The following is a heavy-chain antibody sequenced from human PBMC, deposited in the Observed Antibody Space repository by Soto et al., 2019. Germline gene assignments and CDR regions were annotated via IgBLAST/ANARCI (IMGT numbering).Heavy chain of an antibody. V-gene: IGHV3-23*01. Sequence: GGSLRLSCAASGFTFSSYAMSWVRQAPGKGLEWVSAISGSGGSTYYADSVKGRFTISRDNSKNTLYLQMNSLRAEDTAVYYCAKDALETIFRVENWFDPCGQATLVTVSS. CDR2: ISGSGGST. D-gene: IGHD3-3*01. J-gene: IGHJ5*02. CDR1: GFTFSSYA. CDR3: AKDALETIFRVENWFDP.